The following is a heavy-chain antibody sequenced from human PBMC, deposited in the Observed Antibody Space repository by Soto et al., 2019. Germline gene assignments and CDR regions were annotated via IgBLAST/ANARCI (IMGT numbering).Heavy chain of an antibody. V-gene: IGHV3-49*04. D-gene: IGHD3-22*01. J-gene: IGHJ4*02. CDR2: IRSKAYGGTT. CDR1: GFTFGDYA. Sequence: GGSLRLSCTASGFTFGDYAMSWVRQAPGKGLEWVGFIRSKAYGGTTEYAASVKGRFTISRDDSKSIAYLQMNSLKTEDTAVYYCTRDADYYDSSGYYYPIDYWGQETLVTVSS. CDR3: TRDADYYDSSGYYYPIDY.